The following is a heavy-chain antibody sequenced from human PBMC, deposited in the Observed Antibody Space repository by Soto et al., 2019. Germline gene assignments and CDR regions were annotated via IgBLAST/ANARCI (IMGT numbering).Heavy chain of an antibody. CDR2: IYPSDSDI. V-gene: IGHV5-51*01. J-gene: IGHJ6*02. D-gene: IGHD2-2*01. Sequence: PGESLKISCKTSGYSFTSHWIAWVRQMPGKGLEWMGIIYPSDSDIRYRPSFQGQITISVDKPISTAYPQWSSLKASDTATVYCARQDYSNYRGGRDVWGQGTTVTVSS. CDR1: GYSFTSHW. CDR3: ARQDYSNYRGGRDV.